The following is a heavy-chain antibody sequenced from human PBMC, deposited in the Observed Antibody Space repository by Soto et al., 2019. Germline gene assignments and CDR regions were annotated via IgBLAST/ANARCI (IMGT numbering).Heavy chain of an antibody. CDR3: ARTSIAARQYYSDY. CDR2: IYYSVST. V-gene: IGHV4-30-4*01. J-gene: IGHJ4*02. CDR1: GGSISSGDYY. Sequence: SETLSLTCTVSGGSISSGDYYWSWIRQPPGKGLEWIGYIYYSVSTYYNPSLKSRVTISVDTSKNQFSLKLSSVTAADTAVYYCARTSIAARQYYSDYWGQGTLVNVSS. D-gene: IGHD6-6*01.